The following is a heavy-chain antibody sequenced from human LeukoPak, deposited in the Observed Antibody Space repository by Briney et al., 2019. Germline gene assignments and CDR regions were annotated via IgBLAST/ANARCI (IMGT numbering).Heavy chain of an antibody. CDR1: GFTFSNSA. CDR2: LSGSGITT. D-gene: IGHD6-19*01. V-gene: IGHV3-23*01. J-gene: IGHJ4*01. CDR3: AKGIYSSGWSYFDY. Sequence: GGSLRLSCAASGFTFSNSAMSWVRQAPGKGLEWVSTLSGSGITTYYADSVKGRFTTSRDNSKNTLYLQMKSLRAEDTAVYYCAKGIYSSGWSYFDYWGHGTLVTVSS.